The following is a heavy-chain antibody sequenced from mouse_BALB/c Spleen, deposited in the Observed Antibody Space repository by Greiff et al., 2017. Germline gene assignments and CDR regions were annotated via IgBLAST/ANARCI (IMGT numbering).Heavy chain of an antibody. D-gene: IGHD1-1*01. J-gene: IGHJ1*01. Sequence: EVKLVESGGGLVQPGGSLRLSCATSGFTFTDYYMSWVRQPPGKALEWLGFIRNKANGYTTEYSASVKGRFTISRDNSQSILYLQMNTLRAEDSATYDCARALSSYLDFDVWGAGTTVTVSS. CDR1: GFTFTDYY. CDR3: ARALSSYLDFDV. V-gene: IGHV7-3*02. CDR2: IRNKANGYTT.